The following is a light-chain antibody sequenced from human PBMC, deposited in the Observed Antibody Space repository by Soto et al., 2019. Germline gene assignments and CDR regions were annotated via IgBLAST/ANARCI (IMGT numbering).Light chain of an antibody. Sequence: IQLTQSPSSLSASVGDRVTITCRASQDIAIYLAWYQQKPGEAPKLLIYAASTLYGGVPSRFSGSGSGKVFALTITSLQAEDFATYYCQQLRMYPSTFGGGTKVEIK. CDR2: AAS. CDR3: QQLRMYPST. CDR1: QDIAIY. J-gene: IGKJ4*01. V-gene: IGKV1-9*01.